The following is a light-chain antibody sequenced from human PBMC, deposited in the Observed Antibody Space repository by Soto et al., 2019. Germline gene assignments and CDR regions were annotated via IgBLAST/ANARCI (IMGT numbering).Light chain of an antibody. CDR1: SSNIGSNA. CDR3: GAWDDRLNRHV. J-gene: IGLJ1*01. Sequence: VLTQPPSASGTPGQRVTVSCSGSSSNIGSNAVNWYQQLPGAAPKLLIYGNNQRPSGVPDRFSGSKSGTSAYLAISGLQSEDEDDYYCGAWDDRLNRHVFGNGTKDT. CDR2: GNN. V-gene: IGLV1-44*01.